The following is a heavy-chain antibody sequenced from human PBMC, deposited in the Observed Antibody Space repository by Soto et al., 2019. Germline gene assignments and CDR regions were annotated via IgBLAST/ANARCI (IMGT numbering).Heavy chain of an antibody. J-gene: IGHJ6*02. CDR1: GFTFNTYT. CDR3: ATASTGNSRANYAMDV. V-gene: IGHV3-23*01. CDR2: ISGGGGGT. Sequence: GGSLRLSCPASGFTFNTYTMTWVRQAPGKGLEWVSAISGGGGGTYYADSVKGRFTISRDTSKNTLFLQMNSLRVEDTAVYYCATASTGNSRANYAMDVWGQGTTVTVSS. D-gene: IGHD1-1*01.